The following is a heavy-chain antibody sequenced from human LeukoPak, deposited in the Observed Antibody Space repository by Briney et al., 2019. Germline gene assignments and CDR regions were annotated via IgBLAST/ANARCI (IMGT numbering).Heavy chain of an antibody. Sequence: QTGGSLRLSCAASGFTFSSYWMTWVRQAPGKGLEWVANINNDGSEQSYVDSVKGRFTISRDSAKNSLYLQVNSLRAEDTAVYYCARHNVLSFDYWGQGTLVTVSS. V-gene: IGHV3-7*05. CDR1: GFTFSSYW. D-gene: IGHD2-8*01. CDR2: INNDGSEQ. J-gene: IGHJ4*02. CDR3: ARHNVLSFDY.